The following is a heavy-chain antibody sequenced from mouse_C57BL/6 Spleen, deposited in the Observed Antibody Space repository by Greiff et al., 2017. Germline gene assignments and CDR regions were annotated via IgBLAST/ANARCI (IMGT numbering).Heavy chain of an antibody. CDR3: ARSVVATRYCAV. CDR2: IDPSDSAT. CDR1: GYTFTSYW. J-gene: IGHJ1*03. Sequence: QVQLQQPGAELVRPGSSVKLSCKASGYTFTSYWMHWVKQRPIQGLEWIGNIDPSDSATHYNQKFKDKATLTVDKSSSTAYMQLSSLTSEDSAVYYCARSVVATRYCAVWGTGTTVTVSA. D-gene: IGHD1-1*01. V-gene: IGHV1-52*01.